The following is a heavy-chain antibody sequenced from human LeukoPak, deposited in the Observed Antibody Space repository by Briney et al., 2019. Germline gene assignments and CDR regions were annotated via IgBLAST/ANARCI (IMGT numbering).Heavy chain of an antibody. D-gene: IGHD3-16*01. CDR3: ARGTAYYDYVWGSYWYYGMDV. CDR2: IYYSGST. J-gene: IGHJ6*02. V-gene: IGHV4-61*01. CDR1: GGSVSSGSYY. Sequence: PSETLSLTCTVSGGSVSSGSYYWSWIRQPPGKGLEWIGYIYYSGSTNYNPSLKSRVTISVDTSKNQFSLKLSSVTAADTAVYYCARGTAYYDYVWGSYWYYGMDVWGQGTTVAVSS.